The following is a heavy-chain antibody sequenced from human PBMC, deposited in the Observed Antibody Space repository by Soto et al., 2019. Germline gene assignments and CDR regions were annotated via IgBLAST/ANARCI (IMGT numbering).Heavy chain of an antibody. CDR2: IYYSGST. J-gene: IGHJ4*02. CDR1: GGSISSGGYY. V-gene: IGHV4-31*03. Sequence: ASETLSLTCTVSGGSISSGGYYWSWIRQHPGKGLEWIGYIYYSGSTYYNPSLKSRVTISVDTSKNQFSLKLSSVTAADTAVYYCAREEEATTYFDYWGQGTLVTVSS. D-gene: IGHD5-12*01. CDR3: AREEEATTYFDY.